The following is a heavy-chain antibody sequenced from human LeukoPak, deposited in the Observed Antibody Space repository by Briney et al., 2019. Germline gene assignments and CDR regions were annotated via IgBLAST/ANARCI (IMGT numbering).Heavy chain of an antibody. CDR1: GGSFSGYY. V-gene: IGHV4-34*01. CDR2: INHSGST. Sequence: SETLSLTCAVYGGSFSGYYWSWIRQPPGKGLEWIGEINHSGSTNYNPSPKSRVTISVDTSKNQLSLKLSSVTAADTAVYYCARATPYSSSWYVDYFDYWGQGTLVTVSS. D-gene: IGHD6-13*01. CDR3: ARATPYSSSWYVDYFDY. J-gene: IGHJ4*02.